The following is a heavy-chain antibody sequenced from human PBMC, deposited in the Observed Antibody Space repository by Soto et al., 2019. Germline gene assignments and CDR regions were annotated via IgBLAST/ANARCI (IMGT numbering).Heavy chain of an antibody. J-gene: IGHJ4*02. CDR1: GFTFSSYA. V-gene: IGHV3-64*04. Sequence: PGGSLRLSCAASGFTFSSYAMHWVRQARGKGLEYVSAISSSGGSTYYADSVKGRFTISRDNSKNTLYLQMNSLRAEDTAVYYCAKDPRVVVPYYFDYWGQGTLVTVSS. D-gene: IGHD3-10*01. CDR2: ISSSGGST. CDR3: AKDPRVVVPYYFDY.